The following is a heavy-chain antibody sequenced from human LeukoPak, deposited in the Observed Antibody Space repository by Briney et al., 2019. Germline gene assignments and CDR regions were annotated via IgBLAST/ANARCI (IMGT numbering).Heavy chain of an antibody. V-gene: IGHV3-7*01. D-gene: IGHD5-18*01. CDR2: INHNGSEE. Sequence: GGSLRLSCAASGFTFTNYCMSWVRQAPGKGLEWVANINHNGSEEYYADSVRGRSTISRDNAKNSLYLQMNSLRAEDTAVYYCARGYSYGLDPFDYWGQGTLVTVSS. CDR3: ARGYSYGLDPFDY. CDR1: GFTFTNYC. J-gene: IGHJ4*02.